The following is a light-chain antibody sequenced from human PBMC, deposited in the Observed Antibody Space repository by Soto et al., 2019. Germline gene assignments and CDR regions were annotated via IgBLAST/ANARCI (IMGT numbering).Light chain of an antibody. Sequence: QSVLTHPASVSGSPGQSITISCTGTSSDVGGYNYVSWYQQHPGKAHKLMIYDVSNRPSGVSNRFSGSKSGNTASLTISGLQAEDEADYYCSSYTSSSTRVFGEGTKLTVL. J-gene: IGLJ2*01. V-gene: IGLV2-14*01. CDR1: SSDVGGYNY. CDR2: DVS. CDR3: SSYTSSSTRV.